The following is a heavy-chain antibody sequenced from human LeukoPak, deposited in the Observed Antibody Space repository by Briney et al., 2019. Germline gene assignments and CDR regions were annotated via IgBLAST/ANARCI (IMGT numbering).Heavy chain of an antibody. Sequence: SVKVSCKASGDTVSSYVISWVRQAPGQGLEWMGGILPIFGTAIYAQKFQGRVTVTADEPTSTAYMELSSLRSEDTAVYYCARSPAEDIVEPIDYYGMDVWGQGTTVTVSS. V-gene: IGHV1-69*13. CDR3: ARSPAEDIVEPIDYYGMDV. J-gene: IGHJ6*02. CDR2: ILPIFGTA. D-gene: IGHD2-15*01. CDR1: GDTVSSYV.